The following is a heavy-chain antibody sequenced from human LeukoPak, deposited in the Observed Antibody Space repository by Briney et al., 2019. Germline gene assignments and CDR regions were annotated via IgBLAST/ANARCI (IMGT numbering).Heavy chain of an antibody. V-gene: IGHV1-2*02. D-gene: IGHD3-22*01. CDR2: INPNSGGT. CDR1: GYTFTGYY. J-gene: IGHJ4*02. Sequence: ASVKVSCMASGYTFTGYYMHWVPRAPGQGLEGMGWINPNSGGTNYAQKFQGRVTMTRDTSISTAYMELSRLRSDDTAVYYCASLYDSSDHFDYWGQGTLVTVSS. CDR3: ASLYDSSDHFDY.